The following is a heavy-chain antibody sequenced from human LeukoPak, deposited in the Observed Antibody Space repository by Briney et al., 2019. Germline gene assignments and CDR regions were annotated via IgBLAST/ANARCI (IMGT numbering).Heavy chain of an antibody. CDR1: GFTFDDYG. CDR3: ARARSLLWLGELSNYYYYYMDV. Sequence: GGPLRLSCAASGFTFDDYGMSWVRQAPGKGLEWVSGINWNGGSTGYADSVKGRFTISRDNAKNSLYLQMNSLRAEDTALYYCARARSLLWLGELSNYYYYYMDVWGKGTTVTVSS. D-gene: IGHD3-10*01. CDR2: INWNGGST. J-gene: IGHJ6*03. V-gene: IGHV3-20*04.